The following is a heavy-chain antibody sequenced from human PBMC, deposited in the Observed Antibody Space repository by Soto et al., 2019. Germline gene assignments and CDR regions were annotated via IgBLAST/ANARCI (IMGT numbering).Heavy chain of an antibody. Sequence: WASVKLSCPASGYSFADYYMHWVRQAPGQGLEWMGWINPDSGGTNYAQKFQGRVTMTRDSSITTAYMELTGLRSDDTAVYYCARDQRTTVTINGHYGMYGWGQGSTVSVSS. CDR3: ARDQRTTVTINGHYGMYG. CDR1: GYSFADYY. D-gene: IGHD4-17*01. J-gene: IGHJ6*02. V-gene: IGHV1-2*02. CDR2: INPDSGGT.